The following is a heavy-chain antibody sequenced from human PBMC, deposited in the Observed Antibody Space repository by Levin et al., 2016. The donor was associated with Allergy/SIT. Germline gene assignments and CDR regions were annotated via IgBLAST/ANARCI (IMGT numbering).Heavy chain of an antibody. J-gene: IGHJ4*02. Sequence: WIRQPPGKGLEWVTFVRYDGSVKYYADSVKGRFTTSRDNTKNTLYLQMNSLIAEDTAIYYCAKAYDTSGYFQYFFDYWGQGALVTVSS. V-gene: IGHV3-30*02. CDR2: VRYDGSVK. CDR3: AKAYDTSGYFQYFFDY. D-gene: IGHD3-22*01.